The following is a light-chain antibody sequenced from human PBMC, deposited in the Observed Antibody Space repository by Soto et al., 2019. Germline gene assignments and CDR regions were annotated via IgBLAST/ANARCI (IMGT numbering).Light chain of an antibody. V-gene: IGLV1-51*02. Sequence: QSVLTQPPSVSAAPGQKVTVSCSGTTSNIGNNYVSWYQQFPGTAPKLLIYENNKRPSGIPDRFSGSKSGTSATLGITGLQPGDEADYYCGTWDSDLTGVLFGGGTKLTVL. CDR2: ENN. CDR1: TSNIGNNY. J-gene: IGLJ2*01. CDR3: GTWDSDLTGVL.